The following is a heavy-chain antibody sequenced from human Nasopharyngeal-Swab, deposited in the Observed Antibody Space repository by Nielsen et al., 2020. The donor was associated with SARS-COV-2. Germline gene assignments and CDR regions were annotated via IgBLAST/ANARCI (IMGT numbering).Heavy chain of an antibody. CDR2: IYWDDDK. Sequence: SGPTLEKPTQTLTLTCTGSGVSRSTSGEGGGWSRQPPGKALEWLALIYWDDDKRYSPSLKSRLTITKDTSKNQVVLTMTNMDPVDTATYYCAHRLTMTQFDYWGQGTLVTVSS. V-gene: IGHV2-5*02. D-gene: IGHD3-22*01. CDR3: AHRLTMTQFDY. J-gene: IGHJ4*02. CDR1: GVSRSTSGEG.